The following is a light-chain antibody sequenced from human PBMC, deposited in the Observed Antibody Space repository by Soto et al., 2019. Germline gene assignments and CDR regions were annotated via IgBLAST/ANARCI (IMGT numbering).Light chain of an antibody. V-gene: IGLV7-43*01. Sequence: QAVVTQEPSLTVSPGGTVTLTCASSTGAVSSGYYPNWFQQKPGQAPRALIYSTNNRHSWTPARFSGSLLWAKAALTLSDVQPEDEAEYYCLLYDGDAWVFGGGTKLTVL. CDR2: STN. CDR3: LLYDGDAWV. J-gene: IGLJ3*02. CDR1: TGAVSSGYY.